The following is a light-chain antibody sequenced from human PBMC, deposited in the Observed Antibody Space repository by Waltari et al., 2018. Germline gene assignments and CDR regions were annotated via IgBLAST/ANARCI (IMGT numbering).Light chain of an antibody. CDR3: HQYGNSPFT. Sequence: EIVLTQSPGTLSLSPGQRATLSCWASHTVSNDYVAWYQQKPGQAPRLLISGSSRRATGIPDRFSGSGSGTGFTLTITRLESEDSAVYYCHQYGNSPFTFGPGTKVDIK. J-gene: IGKJ3*01. V-gene: IGKV3-20*01. CDR2: GSS. CDR1: HTVSNDY.